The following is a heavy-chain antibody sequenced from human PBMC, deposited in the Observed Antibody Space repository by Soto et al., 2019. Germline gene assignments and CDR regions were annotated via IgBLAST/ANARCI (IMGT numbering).Heavy chain of an antibody. Sequence: QVQLVQSGAEVKKPGSSVKVSCKASGGTFSSYAISWVRQAPGQGLEWMGGIIPIFGTANYAQKFQGRVTITADESTSTAYMELSSLRSEDTAVYYCARVSEAYCGGDCSSWFDYWGQGTLVTVSS. CDR3: ARVSEAYCGGDCSSWFDY. V-gene: IGHV1-69*12. J-gene: IGHJ4*02. CDR2: IIPIFGTA. D-gene: IGHD2-21*02. CDR1: GGTFSSYA.